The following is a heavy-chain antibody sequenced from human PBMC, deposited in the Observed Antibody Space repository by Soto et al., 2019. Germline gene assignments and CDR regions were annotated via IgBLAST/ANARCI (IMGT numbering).Heavy chain of an antibody. D-gene: IGHD3-10*01. J-gene: IGHJ4*02. Sequence: EVQLVESGGGLVQPGGSLRLSCAASGFTVSSNYMSWVRQAPGKGLEWVSVIYSGGSTYYADSVKGRFTISRDNSKNTLYLQMNSLRAEDTAVYYGARAKLLWFGPYDYWGQGTLVTVSS. V-gene: IGHV3-66*01. CDR3: ARAKLLWFGPYDY. CDR2: IYSGGST. CDR1: GFTVSSNY.